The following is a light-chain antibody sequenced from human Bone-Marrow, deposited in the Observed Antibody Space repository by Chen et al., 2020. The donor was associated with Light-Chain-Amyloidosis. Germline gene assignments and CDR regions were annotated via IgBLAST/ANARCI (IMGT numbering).Light chain of an antibody. CDR3: QQYYSPPIT. J-gene: IGKJ5*01. V-gene: IGKV4-1*01. CDR2: GAS. Sequence: DIVLPQSPDSLAVSLGERASIHCKYTQRLLYTSHTKNYLAWYQQKPGHPPKLLTYGASTRDSGVPDRVAGSGSGTDFTLTIDSLQAEDVAVYCWQQYYSPPITFGQGPRLEIQ. CDR1: QRLLYTSHTKNY.